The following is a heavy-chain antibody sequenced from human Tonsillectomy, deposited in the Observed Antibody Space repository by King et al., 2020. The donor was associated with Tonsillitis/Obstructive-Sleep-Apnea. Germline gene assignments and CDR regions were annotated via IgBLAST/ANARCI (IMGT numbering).Heavy chain of an antibody. CDR2: IYPGDSDA. D-gene: IGHD6-19*01. CDR3: ARPEATGWPDDAFDI. V-gene: IGHV5-51*01. J-gene: IGHJ3*02. Sequence: QLVQSGAEVKKPGESLKISCKGSGYSFTSYWIGWVRQMPGKGLEWMGIIYPGDSDARYSPSFQGQVTISADKSISTAYLQWSSLKASDTAMYYCARPEATGWPDDAFDIWGQGTMVTVSS. CDR1: GYSFTSYW.